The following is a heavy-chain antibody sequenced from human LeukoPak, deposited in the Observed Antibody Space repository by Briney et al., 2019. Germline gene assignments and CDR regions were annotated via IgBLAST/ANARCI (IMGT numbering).Heavy chain of an antibody. D-gene: IGHD6-13*01. Sequence: SETLSLTCTVSGGSISSYYWSWIRQPPGKGLEWIGYIYYSGSTNYNPSLKSRVTISVDTSKNQFSLKLSSVTAADTAVYYCARASSWSSYYYYYGMDVWGQGTTVTVSS. CDR1: GGSISSYY. V-gene: IGHV4-59*01. CDR2: IYYSGST. J-gene: IGHJ6*02. CDR3: ARASSWSSYYYYYGMDV.